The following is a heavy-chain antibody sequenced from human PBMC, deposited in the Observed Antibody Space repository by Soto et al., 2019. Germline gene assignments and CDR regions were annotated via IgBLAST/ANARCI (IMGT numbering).Heavy chain of an antibody. CDR3: ARGTRDYFDTTGPGYGRDV. CDR1: GDSISDVDYY. D-gene: IGHD3-22*01. V-gene: IGHV4-30-4*01. CDR2: FYDSGTS. Sequence: QVQLQESGPGLVKPSQTLSLTCTVSGDSISDVDYYWSWVRQTPREGLEWIGAFYDSGTSYYSPTLKSRLTISVDSSKNQFSLTLTSVTAADTAVYYCARGTRDYFDTTGPGYGRDVWGQGTTVTVSS. J-gene: IGHJ6*02.